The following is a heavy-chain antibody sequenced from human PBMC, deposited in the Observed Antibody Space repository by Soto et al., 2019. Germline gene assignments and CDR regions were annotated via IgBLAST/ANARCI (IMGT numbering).Heavy chain of an antibody. CDR3: AKGKAAIGPSTLDF. CDR2: ISYDGGNK. D-gene: IGHD6-13*01. CDR1: GFTFSTYG. J-gene: IGHJ4*02. Sequence: QVQLVESGGGVVQPGRSLRLSCAASGFTFSTYGMHWVRQAPGKGLEWVAVISYDGGNKHYAGSVKSRFSVSRDNSKNTLSLQMSSLRGEDTAVYYCAKGKAAIGPSTLDFWGQGTLVTVSS. V-gene: IGHV3-30*18.